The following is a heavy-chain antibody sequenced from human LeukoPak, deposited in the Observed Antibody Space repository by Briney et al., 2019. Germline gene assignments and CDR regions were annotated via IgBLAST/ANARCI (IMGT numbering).Heavy chain of an antibody. CDR2: IYSGGST. D-gene: IGHD5-24*01. Sequence: HTGGSLRLSCAASGFSVSSSYMSWVRQAPGKGLEWVSVIYSGGSTYYADSVKGWFTIARDNSRNTLYLQMNSLRAEDTALYYCARDGGDERWLRFFDSWGQGTLVTVSS. V-gene: IGHV3-53*01. CDR1: GFSVSSSY. CDR3: ARDGGDERWLRFFDS. J-gene: IGHJ4*02.